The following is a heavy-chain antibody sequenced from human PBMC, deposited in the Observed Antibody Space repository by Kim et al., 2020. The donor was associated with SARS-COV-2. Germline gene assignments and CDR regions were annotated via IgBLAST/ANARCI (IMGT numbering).Heavy chain of an antibody. CDR2: IDPSDSYT. D-gene: IGHD2-15*01. Sequence: GESLKISCKGSGYSFTSYWISWVRQMPGKGLEWMGRIDPSDSYTNYSPSFQGHVTISADKSISTAYLQWSSLKASDTAMYYCARETGYCSGGSCPDAFDIWGQGTMVTVSS. CDR1: GYSFTSYW. CDR3: ARETGYCSGGSCPDAFDI. V-gene: IGHV5-10-1*01. J-gene: IGHJ3*02.